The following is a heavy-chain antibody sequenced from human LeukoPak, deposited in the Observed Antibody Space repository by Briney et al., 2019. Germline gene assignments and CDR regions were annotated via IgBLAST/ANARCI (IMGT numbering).Heavy chain of an antibody. CDR1: GASISSGSNY. CDR3: AREAGSHYYDSSGYYLYYFDY. D-gene: IGHD3-22*01. V-gene: IGHV4-39*07. CDR2: IYSSGST. Sequence: PSETLSLTCSVSGASISSGSNYWGWIRQPPGKTLEWIGSIYSSGSTYYNSSLQSRVIIIIDTPKNHFSLTLSSVTAADTAVYYCAREAGSHYYDSSGYYLYYFDYWGQGTLVTVSS. J-gene: IGHJ4*02.